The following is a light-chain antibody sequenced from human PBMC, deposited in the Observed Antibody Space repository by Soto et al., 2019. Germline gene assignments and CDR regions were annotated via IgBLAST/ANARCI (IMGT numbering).Light chain of an antibody. CDR2: DAS. V-gene: IGKV3-11*01. Sequence: EIVLTQSPAALSLSPGERATLSCRASQSVSSYLAWYQHKPGQAPRLLIYDASNRATGIPARFSVSGSGTDFTLTISSLEPEDFAVYYCQQRSNSLTFGQGTKLEIK. CDR3: QQRSNSLT. CDR1: QSVSSY. J-gene: IGKJ2*01.